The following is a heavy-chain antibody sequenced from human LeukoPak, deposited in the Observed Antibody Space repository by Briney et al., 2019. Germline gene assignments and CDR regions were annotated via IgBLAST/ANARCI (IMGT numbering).Heavy chain of an antibody. Sequence: SETLSLTCTVSGVSISSGDYYWSWIRQPPGKGLEWIGYIYYSGSTYYNPSLKSRVTISVDTSKNQFSLKLSSVTAADTAVYYCARDPVVYEVLAFDIWGQGTMVTVSS. J-gene: IGHJ3*02. D-gene: IGHD2/OR15-2a*01. CDR2: IYYSGST. V-gene: IGHV4-30-4*01. CDR3: ARDPVVYEVLAFDI. CDR1: GVSISSGDYY.